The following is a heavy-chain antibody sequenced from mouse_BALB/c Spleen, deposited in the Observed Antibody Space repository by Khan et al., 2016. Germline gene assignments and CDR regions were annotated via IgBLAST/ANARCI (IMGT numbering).Heavy chain of an antibody. CDR1: GYTFTSYW. Sequence: QVQLQQPGAELVKPGASVKLSCKTSGYTFTSYWIQWVKQRPGQGLGWIGEIFPGTGNTYYNEKFKGKATLTIDTSSSTAYMQLSSLTSEDSAVYFCGRYDGYYGTMDYGGQGTSVTVSS. V-gene: IGHV1S132*01. D-gene: IGHD2-3*01. J-gene: IGHJ4*01. CDR2: IFPGTGNT. CDR3: GRYDGYYGTMDY.